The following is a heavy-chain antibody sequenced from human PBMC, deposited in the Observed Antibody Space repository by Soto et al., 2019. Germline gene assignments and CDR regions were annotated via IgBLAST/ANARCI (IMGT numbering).Heavy chain of an antibody. J-gene: IGHJ4*02. V-gene: IGHV2-5*02. CDR3: AHSFQLRIFDF. D-gene: IGHD3-10*01. Sequence: QITLKESGPTLVQPTQTLTLACDFSGFSLSTNGVGVGWIRQPPGKALEWLALIYWDDDKRYSPSLKDRLSITKATSKTQVVLTMPNLVPVDTATYSCAHSFQLRIFDFWGPGTLVTVSS. CDR2: IYWDDDK. CDR1: GFSLSTNGVG.